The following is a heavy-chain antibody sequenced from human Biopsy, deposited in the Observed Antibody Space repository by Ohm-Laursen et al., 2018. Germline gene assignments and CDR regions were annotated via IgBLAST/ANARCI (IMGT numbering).Heavy chain of an antibody. D-gene: IGHD2/OR15-2a*01. CDR1: GVTFDTYA. J-gene: IGHJ3*01. V-gene: IGHV1-69*13. CDR3: VGGQRGPPIGITVPGDAFDL. Sequence: VASVKVSCKASGVTFDTYAFGWVRQAPGQGLEWMGGRIPYFNTIYYARNFQDRAVITADRSARSTDMKLSGLRPDDPAVYYCVGGQRGPPIGITVPGDAFDLWGPGTMVTVSP. CDR2: RIPYFNTI.